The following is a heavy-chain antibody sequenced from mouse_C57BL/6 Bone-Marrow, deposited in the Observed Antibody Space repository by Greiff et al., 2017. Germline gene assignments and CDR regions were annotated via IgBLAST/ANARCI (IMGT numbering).Heavy chain of an antibody. CDR2: ISNGGGST. Sequence: DVKLVESGGGLVQPGGSLKLSCAASGFTFSDYYMYWVRQTPEKRLEWVAYISNGGGSTYYPDTVKGRFTISRDNAKNTLYLQMSRLKSEDTAMYYCARELTGFDYWGQGTTLTVSS. D-gene: IGHD4-1*01. J-gene: IGHJ2*01. CDR3: ARELTGFDY. CDR1: GFTFSDYY. V-gene: IGHV5-12*01.